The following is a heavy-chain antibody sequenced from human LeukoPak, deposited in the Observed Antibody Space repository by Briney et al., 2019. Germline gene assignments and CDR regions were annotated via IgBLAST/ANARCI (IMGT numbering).Heavy chain of an antibody. CDR1: AGSISSYY. CDR3: ARGGVVVQDAFDI. V-gene: IGHV4-59*08. J-gene: IGHJ3*02. D-gene: IGHD1-1*01. CDR2: IYSSGNT. Sequence: SETLSLTCTVSAGSISSYYWGWIRQPPGKGLEWIGSIYSSGNTNDNPSLKSRLTISVNTSKNQFSLKLTSVTAADTAMYYCARGGVVVQDAFDIWGQGTMVTVSS.